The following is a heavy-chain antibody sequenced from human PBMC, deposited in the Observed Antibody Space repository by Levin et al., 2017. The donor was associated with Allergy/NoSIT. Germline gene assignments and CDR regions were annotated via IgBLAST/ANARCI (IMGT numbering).Heavy chain of an antibody. CDR2: INPNSGGT. V-gene: IGHV1-2*02. CDR3: ARLDYYGSNWFDP. Sequence: GGSLRLSCKASGYTFTGYYMHWVRQAPGQGLEWMGWINPNSGGTNYAQKFQGRVTMTRDTSISTAYMELSRLRSDDTAVYYCARLDYYGSNWFDPWGQGTLVTVSS. D-gene: IGHD3-10*01. J-gene: IGHJ5*02. CDR1: GYTFTGYY.